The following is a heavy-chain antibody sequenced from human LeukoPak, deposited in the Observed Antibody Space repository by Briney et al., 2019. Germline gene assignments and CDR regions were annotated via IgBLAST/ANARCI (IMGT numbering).Heavy chain of an antibody. CDR3: ARGIGSQLRSGWFDP. Sequence: PGGSLRLSCAASGFTVSSNYMSWVRQAPGRGLEWVSVIYSSGNTYYADSVEGRFTISRDNSKNTLYLQMNSLRAEDTAVYYCARGIGSQLRSGWFDPWGQGTLVTVSS. J-gene: IGHJ5*02. D-gene: IGHD3-3*01. CDR2: IYSSGNT. CDR1: GFTVSSNY. V-gene: IGHV3-66*01.